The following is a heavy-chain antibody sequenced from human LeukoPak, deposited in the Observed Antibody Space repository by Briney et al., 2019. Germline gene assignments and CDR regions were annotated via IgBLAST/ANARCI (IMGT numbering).Heavy chain of an antibody. J-gene: IGHJ4*02. Sequence: GGSLRLSCVASGFIFDDFGMAWVRQRPGKGLGWVAAINWRGDSAGYAVFVKGRFTISRDDSKNTAYLQMNSLKTEDTAVYYCIRAPSGYYDKVLNYWGQGTLVTVSS. CDR3: IRAPSGYYDKVLNY. D-gene: IGHD3-22*01. CDR1: GFIFDDFG. V-gene: IGHV3-20*04. CDR2: INWRGDSA.